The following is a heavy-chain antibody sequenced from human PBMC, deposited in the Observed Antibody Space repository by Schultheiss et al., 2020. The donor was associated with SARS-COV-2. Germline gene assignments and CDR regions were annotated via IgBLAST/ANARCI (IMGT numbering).Heavy chain of an antibody. CDR2: IGTAGDT. CDR1: GFTFSSYD. Sequence: GGSLRLSCAASGFTFSSYDMHWVRQATGKCLEWVSAIGTAGDTYYPGSVKGRFTISRENAKNSLYLQMNSLRAGDTAVYYCARDLAVRDLPGGGYYYYGMDVWGQGTTVTVSS. J-gene: IGHJ6*02. CDR3: ARDLAVRDLPGGGYYYYGMDV. V-gene: IGHV3-13*01. D-gene: IGHD3-16*01.